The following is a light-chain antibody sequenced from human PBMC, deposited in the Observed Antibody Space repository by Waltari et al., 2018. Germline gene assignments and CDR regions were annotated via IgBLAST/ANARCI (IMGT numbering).Light chain of an antibody. J-gene: IGLJ2*01. CDR2: DTS. V-gene: IGLV7-46*01. CDR1: TGAVTTGHF. CDR3: LLFYGGART. Sequence: QAVVTQEPSLTVSPGGTVTLTCDSSTGAVTTGHFPYWFQQQPGQAPRTLICDTSIKQSWTPARFSGSLLGGRAALTLSGAQPEDEAEYYCLLFYGGARTFGGGTKLTVL.